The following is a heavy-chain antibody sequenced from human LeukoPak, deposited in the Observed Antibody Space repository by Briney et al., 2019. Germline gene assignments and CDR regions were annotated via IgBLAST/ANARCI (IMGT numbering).Heavy chain of an antibody. CDR2: INGDGRDK. J-gene: IGHJ4*02. CDR1: GLTFSNYW. V-gene: IGHV3-7*01. CDR3: ARGVDSAIDW. Sequence: PGGSLRLSCAASGLTFSNYWMSWVRQGPGKGLEWVANINGDGRDKYYVGSVRGRFTISRDNADNALYLQMNSLRGDDTALYYCARGVDSAIDWWGQGTLVTVSS. D-gene: IGHD3-9*01.